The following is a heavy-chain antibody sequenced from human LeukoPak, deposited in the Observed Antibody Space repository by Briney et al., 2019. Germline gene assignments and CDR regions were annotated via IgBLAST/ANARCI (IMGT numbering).Heavy chain of an antibody. CDR1: GGSMSNYY. Sequence: SETLSLTCTVSGGSMSNYYWTWIRQPPGKGLEWIGYIYYSGSTNYNPSLKSRVTISVDTSKNQFSLKLSSVTAADTAVYYCARGLSGSYYYWGQGTLVTVSS. J-gene: IGHJ4*02. CDR3: ARGLSGSYYY. CDR2: IYYSGST. D-gene: IGHD3-10*01. V-gene: IGHV4-59*01.